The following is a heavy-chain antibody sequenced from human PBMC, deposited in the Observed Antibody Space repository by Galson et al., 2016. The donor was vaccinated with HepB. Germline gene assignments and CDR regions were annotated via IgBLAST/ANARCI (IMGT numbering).Heavy chain of an antibody. V-gene: IGHV3-21*01. CDR2: ISHSSSYI. Sequence: SLRLSCAASGFTFSTYSMNWVRQAPGKGLEWVSSISHSSSYIYYADSVKGRFTISRDNAKNSLYLQMNSLRAEDTAVYYCARIPWFGELLFDPLDYWGQGTLVTVSS. J-gene: IGHJ4*02. D-gene: IGHD3-10*01. CDR3: ARIPWFGELLFDPLDY. CDR1: GFTFSTYS.